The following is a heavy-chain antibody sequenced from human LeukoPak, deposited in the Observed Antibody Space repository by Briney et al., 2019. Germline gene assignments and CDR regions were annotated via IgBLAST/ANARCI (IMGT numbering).Heavy chain of an antibody. CDR2: IYYSGST. V-gene: IGHV4-59*08. D-gene: IGHD1-26*01. CDR1: GGSISSYY. Sequence: SETLSLTCTVSGGSISSYYWSWIRQPPGKGLEWIGYIYYSGSTNYNPSLKSRVTISVDTSKNQFSLKLSSVTAADTAVYYCARGSGSYYADAFDIWGQGTMVTVSS. J-gene: IGHJ3*02. CDR3: ARGSGSYYADAFDI.